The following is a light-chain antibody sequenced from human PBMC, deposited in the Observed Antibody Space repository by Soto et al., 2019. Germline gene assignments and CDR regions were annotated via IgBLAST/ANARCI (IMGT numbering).Light chain of an antibody. CDR1: QILNSKF. CDR2: GAS. CDR3: QQYDNSRLS. J-gene: IGKJ4*01. V-gene: IGKV3-20*01. Sequence: EIVLTQSPCTLSLSPGERATLSCRASQILNSKFSSWYQQRPGQAPRLLIYGASSRATGVPDRFSGSGSGTDFTLTISRLEPEDFAVYYCQQYDNSRLSFGGGTKVDIK.